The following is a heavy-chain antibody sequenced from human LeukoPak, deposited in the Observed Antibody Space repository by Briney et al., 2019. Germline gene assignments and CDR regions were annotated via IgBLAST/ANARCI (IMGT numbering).Heavy chain of an antibody. J-gene: IGHJ4*02. CDR3: AIDQPVAGVSNFDS. Sequence: GASVTVSCKASGYTFTRYAMNWLRQAPGQGLEWMGWINPNTGNPTYAQAFTGRFVFSLDTSVSTAYLQISGLNTEDTAVYYCAIDQPVAGVSNFDSWGQGTLVTVSS. CDR1: GYTFTRYA. D-gene: IGHD6-19*01. V-gene: IGHV7-4-1*02. CDR2: INPNTGNP.